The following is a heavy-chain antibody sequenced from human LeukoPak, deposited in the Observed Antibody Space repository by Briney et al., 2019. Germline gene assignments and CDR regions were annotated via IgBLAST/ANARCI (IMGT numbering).Heavy chain of an antibody. V-gene: IGHV3-23*01. J-gene: IGHJ4*02. D-gene: IGHD2-15*01. CDR2: ISGGGGST. CDR1: GFTFSSYA. CDR3: ARGITGSCPFDY. Sequence: PGGSLRLSCAASGFTFSSYAMSWVRQAPGKGLEWVSAISGGGGSTHYADSVKGRFTISRDNSKNTLYLQMNSLRAEDTAVYYCARGITGSCPFDYWGQGTLVTVSS.